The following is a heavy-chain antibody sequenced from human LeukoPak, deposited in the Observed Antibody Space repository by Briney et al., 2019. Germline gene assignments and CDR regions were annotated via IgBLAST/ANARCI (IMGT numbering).Heavy chain of an antibody. CDR1: EITFSDTW. V-gene: IGHV3-15*01. D-gene: IGHD2-8*02. J-gene: IGHJ4*02. Sequence: GGSLRLSCAASEITFSDTWMNWVRQAPGKGLEWVGRIKDKFYSETTDYAAPVKGRFIISRDDSKKTVYLRMNSLKADDTAVYFCTTVTVCTGSSCPGAFDHWGQGTVVTVSS. CDR3: TTVTVCTGSSCPGAFDH. CDR2: IKDKFYSETT.